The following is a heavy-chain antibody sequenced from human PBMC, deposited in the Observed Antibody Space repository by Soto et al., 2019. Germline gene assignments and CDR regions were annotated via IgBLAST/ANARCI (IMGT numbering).Heavy chain of an antibody. V-gene: IGHV4-34*01. CDR2: INHGGST. D-gene: IGHD2-2*01. CDR3: ARSCSSTSCYHYYYYYYGMDV. CDR1: GGAFSGYY. J-gene: IGHJ6*02. Sequence: PSETLSLTCAVYGGAFSGYYWSWIRQPPGKGLEWIGEINHGGSTNYNPSLKSRVTISVDTSKNQFSLKLSSVTAADTAVYYCARSCSSTSCYHYYYYYYGMDVWGQGTTVTVSS.